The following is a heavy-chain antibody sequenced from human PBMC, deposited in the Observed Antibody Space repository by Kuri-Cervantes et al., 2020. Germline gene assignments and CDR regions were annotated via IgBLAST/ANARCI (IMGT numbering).Heavy chain of an antibody. CDR3: ARSSVIRGVIRVFDY. CDR1: GFTFSSYW. Sequence: GGSLRLSCAASGFTFSSYWMSWVRQAPGKGLEWVSVIYSGGSTYYADSVKGRFTISRDNSKNTLHLQMNSLRAEDTAVYYCARSSVIRGVIRVFDYWGQGTLVTVSS. V-gene: IGHV3-53*01. CDR2: IYSGGST. J-gene: IGHJ4*02. D-gene: IGHD3-10*01.